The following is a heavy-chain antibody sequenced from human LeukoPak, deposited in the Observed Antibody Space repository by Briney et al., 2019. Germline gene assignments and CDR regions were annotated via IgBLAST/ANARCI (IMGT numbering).Heavy chain of an antibody. Sequence: GGSLRLSCTASGFTFGDYAMSWFRQAPGKGLEWVGFIRSKAYGGTTEYAASVKGRFTISRDDSKSIAYLQMNSLKTEDTAVYYCTRDLGEYSSPRGYFDYWGQGTLVTVSS. J-gene: IGHJ4*02. V-gene: IGHV3-49*03. D-gene: IGHD6-6*01. CDR1: GFTFGDYA. CDR2: IRSKAYGGTT. CDR3: TRDLGEYSSPRGYFDY.